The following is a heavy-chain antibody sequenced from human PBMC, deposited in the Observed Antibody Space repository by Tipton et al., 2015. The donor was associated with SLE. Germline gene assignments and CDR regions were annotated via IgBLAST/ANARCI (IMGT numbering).Heavy chain of an antibody. J-gene: IGHJ4*02. V-gene: IGHV3-33*08. Sequence: SLRLSCAASGFSFSTYAMHWVRQAPGKGLEWVALIWYDGSTQYYADSVKGRFTISRDNSKNTLILQMNSLRVEDTAVYYCEGTITSSGSLSNLDYWGQGTLVTVSS. CDR1: GFSFSTYA. CDR2: IWYDGSTQ. D-gene: IGHD6-25*01. CDR3: EGTITSSGSLSNLDY.